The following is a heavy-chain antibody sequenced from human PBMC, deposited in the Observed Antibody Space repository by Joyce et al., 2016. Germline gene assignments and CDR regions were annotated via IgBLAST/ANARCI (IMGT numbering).Heavy chain of an antibody. D-gene: IGHD1/OR15-1a*01. CDR2: ISSRRTLI. CDR1: GFRFGTQS. V-gene: IGHV3-21*01. CDR3: AREIGGNTLKSHGFHP. J-gene: IGHJ5*02. Sequence: VESGGGLVKPGESLRLSCVGSGFRFGTQSMNWVRQARGKGLEGVGLISSRRTLIAYAGSVKGRCTISRDNAKDSLYLQMDSLRVEDTAFYYCAREIGGNTLKSHGFHPWGQGTAVTVSS.